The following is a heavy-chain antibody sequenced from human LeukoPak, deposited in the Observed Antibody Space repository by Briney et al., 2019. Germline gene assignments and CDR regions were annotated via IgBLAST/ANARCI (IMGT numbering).Heavy chain of an antibody. D-gene: IGHD2-21*01. CDR2: ISGSAGST. Sequence: PGGSLRLSCAVSGITLSNYGMSSVRQAPGKGLEWVAGISGSAGSTNYADSVKGRFTISRDNPKNTLFLKMNSLRAEDTAVYFCAKRGVVIRVILVGFHREAYYFDSWGQGALVTVSS. V-gene: IGHV3-23*01. CDR3: AKRGVVIRVILVGFHREAYYFDS. J-gene: IGHJ4*02. CDR1: GITLSNYG.